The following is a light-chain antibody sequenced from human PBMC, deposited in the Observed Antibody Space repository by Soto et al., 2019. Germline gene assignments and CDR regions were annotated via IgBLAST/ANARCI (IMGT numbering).Light chain of an antibody. J-gene: IGKJ5*01. Sequence: ELVMKQSRVTLSVSPGERATLSCRASQSVSNNLAWYQQKPGQAPSLLIYGASTRATGIPARFSGSGSGTEFTLTISSLQSEDFAVYYCQQYNNWPPFTFGQGTRLEIK. CDR1: QSVSNN. CDR2: GAS. V-gene: IGKV3-15*01. CDR3: QQYNNWPPFT.